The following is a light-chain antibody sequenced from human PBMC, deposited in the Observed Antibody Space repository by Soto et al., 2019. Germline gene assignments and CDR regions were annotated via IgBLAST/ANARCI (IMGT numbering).Light chain of an antibody. Sequence: EIVLTQSPGTLSLSPGERATLSCRASQSVSSSYLACYQQKPGQAPRRLIYGASSRATGIPDRFSGRGSGTDFTFTISRLQPEDFAVYYGQQYGSSPQTVGQGTKVE. CDR2: GAS. V-gene: IGKV3-20*01. J-gene: IGKJ1*01. CDR3: QQYGSSPQT. CDR1: QSVSSSY.